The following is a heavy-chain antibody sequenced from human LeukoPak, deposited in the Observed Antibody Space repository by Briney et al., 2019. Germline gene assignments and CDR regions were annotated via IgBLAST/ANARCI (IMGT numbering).Heavy chain of an antibody. D-gene: IGHD6-13*01. CDR3: ARQFHSSSWFAP. CDR1: GGSISSYY. Sequence: PSETLSLTCTVSGGSISSYYWSWIRQPPGKGLEWIGYIYYSGSTNYNPSLKSRVTILVDTSKNQFSLKLSSVTAADTAVYYCARQFHSSSWFAPWGQGTLVTVSS. J-gene: IGHJ5*02. V-gene: IGHV4-59*08. CDR2: IYYSGST.